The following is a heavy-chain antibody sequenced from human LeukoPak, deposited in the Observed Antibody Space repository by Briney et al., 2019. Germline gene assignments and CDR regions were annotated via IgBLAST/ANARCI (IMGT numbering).Heavy chain of an antibody. CDR3: ARAVDCSSTSCYGGDDY. V-gene: IGHV3-7*03. CDR2: IKQDGSEK. CDR1: GFTFSSYG. Sequence: GGSLRLSCAASGFTFSSYGMSLGRPAPGHGLEWVATIKQDGSEKYYVDSVKGRFTISRDNAKNSLYLQMNSLRAEDTAVYYCARAVDCSSTSCYGGDDYWGQGTLVTVSS. D-gene: IGHD2-2*01. J-gene: IGHJ4*02.